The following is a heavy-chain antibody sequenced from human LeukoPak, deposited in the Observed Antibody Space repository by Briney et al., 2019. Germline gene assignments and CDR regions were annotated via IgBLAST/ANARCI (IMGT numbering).Heavy chain of an antibody. V-gene: IGHV3-30*18. Sequence: GGSLRLSCAASGFTFSSYGMHWVRQAPGKGLEWVAVISYDGSNKYYADSVKGRFTISRDNSKNTLYLQMNSLRAEDTAVYYCAKDEDPWTKYYFDYWGQGTLVTVSS. CDR2: ISYDGSNK. CDR1: GFTFSSYG. D-gene: IGHD3/OR15-3a*01. CDR3: AKDEDPWTKYYFDY. J-gene: IGHJ4*02.